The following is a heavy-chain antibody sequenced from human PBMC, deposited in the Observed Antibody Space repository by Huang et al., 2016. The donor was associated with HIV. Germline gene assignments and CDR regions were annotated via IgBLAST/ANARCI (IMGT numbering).Heavy chain of an antibody. J-gene: IGHJ3*02. Sequence: QVQLVQSGAEVKKPGASVKVSCKVSGYTLTELSIHWVRQAPGKGLEWMGGVATEHGETNYAQNFQGRVTMTEDTSTDTAYMELNSLRSEDTAVYYCATGFDTYYDIWGQGTMVIASS. V-gene: IGHV1-24*01. D-gene: IGHD2-21*01. CDR3: ATGFDTYYDI. CDR2: VATEHGET. CDR1: GYTLTELS.